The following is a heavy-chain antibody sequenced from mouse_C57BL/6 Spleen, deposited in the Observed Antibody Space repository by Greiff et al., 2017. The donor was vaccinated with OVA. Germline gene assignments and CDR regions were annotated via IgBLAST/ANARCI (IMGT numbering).Heavy chain of an antibody. CDR3: ARWGSLGY. V-gene: IGHV1-50*01. Sequence: QVQLQQPGAELVKPGASVKLSCKASGYTFTSYWMQWVKQGPGQGLEWIGEIDPSDSYTNYNQKFKGKATLTVDTSSSTAYMQLSSLTSEDSAVYYCARWGSLGYWGQGTSVTVSS. J-gene: IGHJ4*01. CDR2: IDPSDSYT. CDR1: GYTFTSYW.